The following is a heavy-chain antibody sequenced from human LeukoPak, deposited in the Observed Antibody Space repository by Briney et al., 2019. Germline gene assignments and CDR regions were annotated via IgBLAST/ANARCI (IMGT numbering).Heavy chain of an antibody. V-gene: IGHV1-46*01. Sequence: ASVKVSCKASGYTFTSYDMQWVRQAPGQGFEWLGMINPSGGGTNYAQKFQGGVTMTRDTSTSTVYLELSSLRSEDTAVYYCARWVGGPAGINYYGMDVWGQGTTVTVSS. D-gene: IGHD2-2*01. J-gene: IGHJ6*02. CDR1: GYTFTSYD. CDR2: INPSGGGT. CDR3: ARWVGGPAGINYYGMDV.